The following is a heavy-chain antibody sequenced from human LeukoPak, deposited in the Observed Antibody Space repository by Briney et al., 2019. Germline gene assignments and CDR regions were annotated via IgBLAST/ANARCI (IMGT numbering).Heavy chain of an antibody. V-gene: IGHV4-38-2*02. CDR2: IYYSGSS. J-gene: IGHJ6*03. CDR1: GYSISSGYY. D-gene: IGHD6-19*01. Sequence: PSETLSLTCTVSGYSISSGYYWGWIRQPPGKGLEWIGNIYYSGSSYYNPSLKSRVTISVDTSKNQFSLKLRSVTAADTAMYYCARHKIAVAGDTYYYYMDVWGKGTTVTVSS. CDR3: ARHKIAVAGDTYYYYMDV.